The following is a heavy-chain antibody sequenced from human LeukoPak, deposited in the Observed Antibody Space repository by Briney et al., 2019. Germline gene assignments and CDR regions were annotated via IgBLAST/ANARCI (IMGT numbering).Heavy chain of an antibody. V-gene: IGHV3-48*03. CDR3: ARLPHDYGDYIKSISFDY. Sequence: QAGGSLRLSCAASGFTFSSYEMNWVRQAPGKGLEWVSYISSSGGTIYYADSVKGRFTISRDNAKSSLYLQMNSLRAEDTAVYYCARLPHDYGDYIKSISFDYWGQGTLVTVSS. CDR1: GFTFSSYE. CDR2: ISSSGGTI. D-gene: IGHD4-17*01. J-gene: IGHJ4*02.